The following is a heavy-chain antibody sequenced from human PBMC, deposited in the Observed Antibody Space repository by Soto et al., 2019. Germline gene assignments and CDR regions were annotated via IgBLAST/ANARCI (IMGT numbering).Heavy chain of an antibody. V-gene: IGHV3-48*01. Sequence: EVQLVESGGGLVQPGGSLRLSCVASGFTFSTYSMNWVRQTPGKGLEWVSYIRSRDNAIYYSPSVKGRFTISRDDAEHSLSLQMNSLRAEDTAVYSCERDAQWAFDYWGQGTLVTVSS. CDR3: ERDAQWAFDY. CDR2: IRSRDNAI. CDR1: GFTFSTYS. J-gene: IGHJ4*02. D-gene: IGHD1-26*01.